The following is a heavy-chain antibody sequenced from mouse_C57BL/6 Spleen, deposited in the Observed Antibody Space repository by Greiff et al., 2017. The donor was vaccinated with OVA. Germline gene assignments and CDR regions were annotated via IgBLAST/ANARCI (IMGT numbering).Heavy chain of an antibody. CDR3: ARHPRDYVYAMDY. Sequence: VMLVESGPGLVAPSQSLSITCTVSGFSLTSYGVHWVRQPPGKGLEWLVVIWSDGSTTYNSALKSRLSISKDNSKSQVFLKMNSLQTDDTAMYYCARHPRDYVYAMDYWGQGTSVTVSS. D-gene: IGHD2-13*01. J-gene: IGHJ4*01. CDR1: GFSLTSYG. V-gene: IGHV2-6-1*01. CDR2: IWSDGST.